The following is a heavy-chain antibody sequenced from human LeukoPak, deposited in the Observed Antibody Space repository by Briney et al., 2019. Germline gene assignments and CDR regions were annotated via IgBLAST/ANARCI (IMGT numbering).Heavy chain of an antibody. V-gene: IGHV3-23*01. J-gene: IGHJ3*02. CDR1: GFSFNNYA. Sequence: GGSLRLSCAASGFSFNNYAMSWVRQAPGKGLEWVSTVSGSADTTYYADSVKGRFTISRDNSKNTLYLQMNSLRAEDTAVYYCAREEDAFDIWGQGTMVTVSS. CDR3: AREEDAFDI. CDR2: VSGSADTT.